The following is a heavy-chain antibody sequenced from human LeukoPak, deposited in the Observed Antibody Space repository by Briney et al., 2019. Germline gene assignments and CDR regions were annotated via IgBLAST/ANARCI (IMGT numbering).Heavy chain of an antibody. CDR3: ARCLGFGESQSGFDP. J-gene: IGHJ5*02. Sequence: SETLSLTCTVSGYSISSGYYWGWIRQPPGKGLEWIGSIYHSGSTYYNPSLKSRVTISVDTSKNQFSLKLSSVTAADTAVYYCARCLGFGESQSGFDPWGQGTLVTVSS. D-gene: IGHD3-10*01. V-gene: IGHV4-38-2*02. CDR1: GYSISSGYY. CDR2: IYHSGST.